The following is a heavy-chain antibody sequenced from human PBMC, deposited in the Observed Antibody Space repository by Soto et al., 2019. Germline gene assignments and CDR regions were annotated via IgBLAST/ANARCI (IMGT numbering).Heavy chain of an antibody. Sequence: QVQLVQSGAEVKKPGSSVKVSCKASGGTFSSYAISWVRQAPGQGLEWMGGIIPIFGTANYAQKFQGRVTITADESTSTAYMELSRLRSEDTAVYYCASDGLEVVNSSTTWDDAFDIWGQGTMVTVSS. V-gene: IGHV1-69*12. CDR3: ASDGLEVVNSSTTWDDAFDI. D-gene: IGHD2-21*01. CDR2: IIPIFGTA. CDR1: GGTFSSYA. J-gene: IGHJ3*02.